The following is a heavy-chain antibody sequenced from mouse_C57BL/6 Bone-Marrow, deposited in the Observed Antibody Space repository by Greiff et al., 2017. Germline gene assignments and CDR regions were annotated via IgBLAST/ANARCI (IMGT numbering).Heavy chain of an antibody. J-gene: IGHJ2*01. CDR3: TRGELVFDY. Sequence: EVQLVESGEGLVKPGGSLQLSCAASGFTFSSYAMSWVRQTPEKRLEWVAYLSSGGDYIYYADTVKGRFPISRDNARNTLYLQMSSLKSEDTAMYYCTRGELVFDYWGQGTTLTVSS. CDR1: GFTFSSYA. D-gene: IGHD4-1*01. CDR2: LSSGGDYI. V-gene: IGHV5-9-1*02.